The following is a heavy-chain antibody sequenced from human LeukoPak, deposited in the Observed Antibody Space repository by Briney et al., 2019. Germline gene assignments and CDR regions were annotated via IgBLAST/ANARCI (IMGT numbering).Heavy chain of an antibody. Sequence: GGSLRLSCAASGFTFSSYSMNWVRQAPGKGLEWVGRIKSKTDGGTTDYAAPVKGRFTISRDDSKNTLYLQMNSLKTEDTAVYYCTTDLLWFGELFGFDPWGQGTLVTVSS. V-gene: IGHV3-15*01. CDR1: GFTFSSYS. CDR3: TTDLLWFGELFGFDP. D-gene: IGHD3-10*01. J-gene: IGHJ5*02. CDR2: IKSKTDGGTT.